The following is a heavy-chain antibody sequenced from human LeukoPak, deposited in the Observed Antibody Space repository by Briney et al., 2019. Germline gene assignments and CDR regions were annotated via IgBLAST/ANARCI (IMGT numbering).Heavy chain of an antibody. V-gene: IGHV3-33*01. CDR3: ARDRGSYYIDF. D-gene: IGHD1-1*01. J-gene: IGHJ4*02. CDR1: GFTFRNHG. CDR2: IWYDGSNK. Sequence: PGGSLRLSCAASGFTFRNHGMHWVRQAPGKGLEWVAVIWYDGSNKYYADSVKGRFTFSRDNSKNTLSLQMDSLRAEDTALHYCARDRGSYYIDFWGQGTPVTVSS.